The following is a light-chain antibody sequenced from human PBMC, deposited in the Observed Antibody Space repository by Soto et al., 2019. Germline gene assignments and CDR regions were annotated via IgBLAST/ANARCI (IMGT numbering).Light chain of an antibody. V-gene: IGLV2-14*01. CDR2: DVS. Sequence: QSALTQPASVSESPGQSITISCTGTSSDVGGYNYVSWYQQHPGKAPRLMIYDVSNRPSGASNRFSGSKSGNTASLTISGLQAEDEADYYCSSFTNTYSYVFGTGTKLTVL. CDR3: SSFTNTYSYV. J-gene: IGLJ1*01. CDR1: SSDVGGYNY.